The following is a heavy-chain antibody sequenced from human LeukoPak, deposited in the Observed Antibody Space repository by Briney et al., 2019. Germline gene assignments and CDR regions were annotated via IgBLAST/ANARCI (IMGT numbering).Heavy chain of an antibody. D-gene: IGHD4-23*01. CDR1: GFTFSSYW. V-gene: IGHV3-7*01. Sequence: GGSLRLSXAASGFTFSSYWMSWVCQAPGKGLEWVANIKQDGSEKYYVDSVKGRFTISRDNAKNSLYLQMNSLRAEDTAVYYSARDDYGGNTGVDIWGQGTMVTVSS. CDR2: IKQDGSEK. J-gene: IGHJ3*02. CDR3: ARDDYGGNTGVDI.